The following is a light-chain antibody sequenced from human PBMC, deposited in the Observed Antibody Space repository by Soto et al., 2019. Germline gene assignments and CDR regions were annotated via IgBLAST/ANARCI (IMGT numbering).Light chain of an antibody. V-gene: IGKV1-5*01. CDR1: QTISSW. CDR3: QQYNSYSPWT. CDR2: DAS. Sequence: DIQMTQSPSSLSASVGDRFTITFRASQTISSWLAWYQQKPGKVPKLLIFDASTLQTGVPSRFGGGGSGTEFTLTISGLQPDDFATYYCQQYNSYSPWTFGPGTKVDIK. J-gene: IGKJ1*01.